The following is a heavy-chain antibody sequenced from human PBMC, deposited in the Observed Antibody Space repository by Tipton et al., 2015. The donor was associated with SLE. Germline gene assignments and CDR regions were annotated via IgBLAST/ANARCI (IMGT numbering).Heavy chain of an antibody. Sequence: TLSLTCTVSGGSISSGDYYWSWIRQPPGKGLEWIGYVYYSGSTYYNPSLKSRVTISVDRSKNQFSLKLSSVTAADTAVYYCARALKPRFGWFDPWGQGTLVTVSS. CDR1: GGSISSGDYY. CDR2: VYYSGST. V-gene: IGHV4-30-4*08. CDR3: ARALKPRFGWFDP. J-gene: IGHJ5*02. D-gene: IGHD3-3*01.